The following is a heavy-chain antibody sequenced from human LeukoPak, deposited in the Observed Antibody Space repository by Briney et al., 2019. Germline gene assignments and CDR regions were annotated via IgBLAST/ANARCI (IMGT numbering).Heavy chain of an antibody. CDR1: GGSISSYY. J-gene: IGHJ5*02. Sequence: SETLSLTCTVSGGSISSYYWSWIRQPPGKGLEWIGYIYYSGSTNYNPSLKSRVTISVDTSKNQFSLKLSSVTAADTAVYYCARVKKRLYSTTWQNWFDPWGQGTLVTVSS. V-gene: IGHV4-59*01. CDR3: ARVKKRLYSTTWQNWFDP. CDR2: IYYSGST. D-gene: IGHD6-13*01.